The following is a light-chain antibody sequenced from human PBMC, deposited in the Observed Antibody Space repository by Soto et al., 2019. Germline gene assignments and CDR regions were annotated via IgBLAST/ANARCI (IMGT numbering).Light chain of an antibody. Sequence: ETVLTQSPATLSLSPGERATLSCRASQSVGNYLAWYQQKLGQAPRLLIYDASTRATGIPSRFSGSGSGADFTLTSTSLEPEDFAVYYCQQRSNWPLTFGGGTRVQIK. V-gene: IGKV3-11*01. J-gene: IGKJ4*01. CDR2: DAS. CDR1: QSVGNY. CDR3: QQRSNWPLT.